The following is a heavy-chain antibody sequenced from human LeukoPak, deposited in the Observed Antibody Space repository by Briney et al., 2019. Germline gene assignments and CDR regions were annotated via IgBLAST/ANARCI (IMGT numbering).Heavy chain of an antibody. CDR1: GYTFTSYY. D-gene: IGHD5-18*01. CDR2: INPGGGST. CDR3: ARRGYSYDLDY. Sequence: ASVKVSCKASGYTFTSYYMHWVRQAPGQGLEWMGIINPGGGSTSYAQKFQGRVTMTRDTSTSTVYMELSSLRSEDTAVYYCARRGYSYDLDYWGQGTLVTVSS. V-gene: IGHV1-46*01. J-gene: IGHJ4*02.